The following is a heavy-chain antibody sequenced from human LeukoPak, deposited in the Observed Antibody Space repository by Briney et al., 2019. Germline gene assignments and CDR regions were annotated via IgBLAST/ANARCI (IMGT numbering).Heavy chain of an antibody. CDR2: ISGSGGST. Sequence: GGSLRLSSAASGFTFSSFAMSWVRQAPGKGLEWVSGISGSGGSTYYADSVKGRFTISRDNSKHTLYLQMNSLRAEDTAVYSCAKGWGTYSTGWYLFDYWGQGTLVTVSS. J-gene: IGHJ4*02. D-gene: IGHD6-19*01. CDR3: AKGWGTYSTGWYLFDY. CDR1: GFTFSSFA. V-gene: IGHV3-23*01.